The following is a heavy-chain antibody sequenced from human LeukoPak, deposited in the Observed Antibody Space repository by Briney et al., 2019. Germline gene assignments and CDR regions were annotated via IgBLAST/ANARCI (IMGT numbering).Heavy chain of an antibody. Sequence: GGSLRLSCAASGFTFSDYYMSWIRQAPGKGLEWVSYISSSGSTIYYADSVRGRFTISRDNAKNSLYLQMNSLRAEDTAVYYCARETLEMATIDYWGQGTLVTVSS. CDR2: ISSSGSTI. J-gene: IGHJ4*02. CDR1: GFTFSDYY. V-gene: IGHV3-11*01. CDR3: ARETLEMATIDY. D-gene: IGHD5-24*01.